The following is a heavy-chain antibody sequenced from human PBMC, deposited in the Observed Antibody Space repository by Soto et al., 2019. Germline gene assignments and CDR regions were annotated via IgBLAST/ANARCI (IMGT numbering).Heavy chain of an antibody. CDR3: ARDGWVGFDL. J-gene: IGHJ5*02. D-gene: IGHD1-26*01. Sequence: GGSLRLSCVASGFTLGSYNMNWVRQAPGKGLEWVSTISRSTTYIYYADSVKGRFTISRDNARNSLYLHIDRLRPEDTGLYYCARDGWVGFDLLGQGTPVTVSS. CDR2: ISRSTTYI. CDR1: GFTLGSYN. V-gene: IGHV3-21*01.